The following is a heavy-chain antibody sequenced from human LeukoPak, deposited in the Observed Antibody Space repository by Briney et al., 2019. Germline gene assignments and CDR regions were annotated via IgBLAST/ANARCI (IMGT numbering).Heavy chain of an antibody. CDR2: ISGSGVST. CDR3: ASVHDGGFWSGYSHPPEY. CDR1: GFTFSSFA. J-gene: IGHJ4*02. Sequence: GGSLRLSCAASGFTFSSFAMSWVRQAPGKGLEWLSVISGSGVSTYYADSVKGRFTVSRDNSKNSLYLQMNSLRAEDTALYYCASVHDGGFWSGYSHPPEYWGQGTLVAVSS. D-gene: IGHD3-3*01. V-gene: IGHV3-23*01.